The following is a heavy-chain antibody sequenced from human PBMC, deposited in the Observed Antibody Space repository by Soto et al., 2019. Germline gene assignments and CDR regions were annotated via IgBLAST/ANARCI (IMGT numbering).Heavy chain of an antibody. J-gene: IGHJ4*02. V-gene: IGHV3-23*01. Sequence: GGSLRLSCAASGFPFSSYAMSWVRQAPGKGLEWVSAISGGGGSTYYADSVKGRFTISRDNSKNTLYLQMNSLRAEDTAVYYCAKALLMVFDYWGQGTLVTVSS. CDR1: GFPFSSYA. CDR3: AKALLMVFDY. D-gene: IGHD3-10*01. CDR2: ISGGGGST.